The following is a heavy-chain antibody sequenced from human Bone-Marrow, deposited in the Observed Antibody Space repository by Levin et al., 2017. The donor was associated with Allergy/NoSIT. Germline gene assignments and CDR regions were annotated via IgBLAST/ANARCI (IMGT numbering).Heavy chain of an antibody. D-gene: IGHD3-10*01. Sequence: ASVKVSCKVSGYALTELSMHWVRQAPGKGLEWMGGFDPEDGETIYAQKFQRRVTMTEDTSTDTAHMELSSLRSEDTAVYYCATDFPGSYPRSQNIFDPWGQGTLVTVSS. CDR3: ATDFPGSYPRSQNIFDP. V-gene: IGHV1-24*01. CDR2: FDPEDGET. CDR1: GYALTELS. J-gene: IGHJ5*02.